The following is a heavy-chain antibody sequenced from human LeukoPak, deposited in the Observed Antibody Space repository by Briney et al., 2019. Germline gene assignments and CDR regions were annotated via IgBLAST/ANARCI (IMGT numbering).Heavy chain of an antibody. Sequence: GGSLRLSCAASGFTFSSYSMNWVRQAPGKGLEWVSSIVGSSGYIYYADSVKGRFTISRDNAKNSLYLQMNSLRAEDTAVYYCARAVWGYCSGGSCYYFDYWGQGTLVTVSS. CDR2: IVGSSGYI. J-gene: IGHJ4*02. CDR1: GFTFSSYS. V-gene: IGHV3-21*01. CDR3: ARAVWGYCSGGSCYYFDY. D-gene: IGHD2-15*01.